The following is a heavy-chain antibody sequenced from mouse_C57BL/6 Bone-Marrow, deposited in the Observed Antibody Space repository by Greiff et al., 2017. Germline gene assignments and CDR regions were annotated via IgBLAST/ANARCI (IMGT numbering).Heavy chain of an antibody. CDR3: ARRPSIYYGYDWYFDV. CDR2: ISSGGSYS. D-gene: IGHD2-2*01. V-gene: IGHV5-6*02. CDR1: GFTFSSYG. Sequence: EVKLMESGGDLVKPGGSLKLSCAASGFTFSSYGMSWVRQTPDKRLEWVATISSGGSYSYYPDSVKGRFTISRANAKNTLNLQMSSLKCEDTAVYYCARRPSIYYGYDWYFDVWGTGTTVTVSS. J-gene: IGHJ1*03.